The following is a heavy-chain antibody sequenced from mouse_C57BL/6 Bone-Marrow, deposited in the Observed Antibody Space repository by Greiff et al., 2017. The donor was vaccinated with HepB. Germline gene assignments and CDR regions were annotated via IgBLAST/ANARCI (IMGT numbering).Heavy chain of an antibody. CDR1: GFTFSSYT. D-gene: IGHD3-2*02. V-gene: IGHV5-9*01. CDR3: TAQDVLAMDY. CDR2: ISGGGGNT. J-gene: IGHJ4*01. Sequence: EVKVEESGGGLVKPGGSLKLSCAASGFTFSSYTMSWVRQTPEKRLEWVATISGGGGNTYYPDSVKGRFTISRDNAKNTLYLQMSSLRSEDTALYYCTAQDVLAMDYWGQGTSVTVSS.